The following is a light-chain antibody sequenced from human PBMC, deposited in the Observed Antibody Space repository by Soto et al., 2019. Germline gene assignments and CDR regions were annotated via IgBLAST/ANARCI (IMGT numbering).Light chain of an antibody. CDR3: QQRSNWPLT. Sequence: EIVMTQSPATLSVSPGERATLSCRASQSVASYLAWYQQKPGQAPRLLIYDASNMATGIPARFSGSGSGTDFTLTISGLEPEDFAVYYCQQRSNWPLTFGGGTKVDIK. CDR2: DAS. CDR1: QSVASY. J-gene: IGKJ4*01. V-gene: IGKV3-11*01.